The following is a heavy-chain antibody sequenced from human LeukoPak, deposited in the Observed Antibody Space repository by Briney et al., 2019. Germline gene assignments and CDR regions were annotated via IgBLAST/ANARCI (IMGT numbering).Heavy chain of an antibody. J-gene: IGHJ4*02. CDR1: GFTFSSYS. CDR2: ISSSSSYI. CDR3: AKGPYMEDYFDY. D-gene: IGHD2-2*02. V-gene: IGHV3-21*01. Sequence: GGSLRLSCAASGFTFSSYSMNWVRQAPGKGLEWVSSISSSSSYIYYADSVKGRFTISRDNAKNSLYLQMNSLRAEDTAVYYCAKGPYMEDYFDYWGQGTLVTVSS.